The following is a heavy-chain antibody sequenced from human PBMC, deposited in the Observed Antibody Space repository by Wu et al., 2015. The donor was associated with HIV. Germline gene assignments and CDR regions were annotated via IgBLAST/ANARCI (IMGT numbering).Heavy chain of an antibody. V-gene: IGHV1-8*02. CDR1: GYTFTSLN. CDR2: MNPKSGSA. J-gene: IGHJ1*01. CDR3: ARVGVLVTSAELLEYFQH. D-gene: IGHD1-26*01. Sequence: QVQLVQSGAEVKKPGSSVKVSCRVSGYTFTSLNINWIRHAPGRGLEWMGWMNPKSGSAGFGRDFQGRVSMTRNNSISTAYMELSGVTSDDTAIYYCARVGVLVTSAELLEYFQHWGQGTRVVVSS.